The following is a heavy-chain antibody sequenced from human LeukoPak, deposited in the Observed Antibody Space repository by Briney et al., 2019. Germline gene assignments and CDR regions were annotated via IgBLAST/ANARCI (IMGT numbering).Heavy chain of an antibody. Sequence: GGSLRLSCAASGFTVSSYYMNWVRQAPGKGLEWVSSISSSSYIYYTDSVKGRFTISRDNAKNSLYLQMNSLRAEDTAVYYCARSELGYNYHYMDVWGKGTTVTISS. D-gene: IGHD3-10*01. CDR1: GFTVSSYY. CDR3: ARSELGYNYHYMDV. J-gene: IGHJ6*03. V-gene: IGHV3-69-1*01. CDR2: ISSSSYI.